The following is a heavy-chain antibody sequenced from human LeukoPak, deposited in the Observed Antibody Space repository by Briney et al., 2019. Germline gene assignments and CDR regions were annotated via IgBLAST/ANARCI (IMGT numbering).Heavy chain of an antibody. CDR3: ARAGGYSGYDFLHY. CDR1: GGSISSGGYS. CDR2: IYHSGST. Sequence: SQTLSLTCAVSGGSISSGGYSWSWIRQPPGKGLEWIGYIYHSGSTYYNPSLKSRVTISVDRSKNQFSLKLSSVTAADTAVYYCARAGGYSGYDFLHYWAQGTLVSVSS. J-gene: IGHJ4*02. D-gene: IGHD5-12*01. V-gene: IGHV4-30-2*01.